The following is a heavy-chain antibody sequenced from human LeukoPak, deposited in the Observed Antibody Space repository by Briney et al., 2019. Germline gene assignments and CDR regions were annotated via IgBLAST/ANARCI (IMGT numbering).Heavy chain of an antibody. Sequence: QTGGSLRLSWAASGFTVSSNYMSWVRQAPGKGLEWVSVIYGGGSTYYADSVKGRFTISRDNSKNTLYLQMNSLRAEDTAVYYCARETSAYYYGMDVWGQGTRSPSP. J-gene: IGHJ6*02. V-gene: IGHV3-53*01. CDR2: IYGGGST. CDR3: ARETSAYYYGMDV. CDR1: GFTVSSNY.